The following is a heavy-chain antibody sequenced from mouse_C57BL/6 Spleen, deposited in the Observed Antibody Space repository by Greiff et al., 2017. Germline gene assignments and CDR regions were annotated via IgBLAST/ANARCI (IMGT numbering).Heavy chain of an antibody. D-gene: IGHD2-4*01. V-gene: IGHV3-6*01. J-gene: IGHJ1*03. CDR3: ARWDYDYDGWYFDV. Sequence: EVQRVESGPGLVKPSQSLSLTCSVSGYSITSGYYWNWIRPFPGNKLEWMGYISYDGSNNYNPSLKNRISITRDTSKNQFFLKLNSVTTEDTATYDCARWDYDYDGWYFDVWGTGTTVTVSS. CDR1: GYSITSGYY. CDR2: ISYDGSN.